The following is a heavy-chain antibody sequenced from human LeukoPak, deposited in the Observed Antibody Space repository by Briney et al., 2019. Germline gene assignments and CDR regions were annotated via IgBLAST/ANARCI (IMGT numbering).Heavy chain of an antibody. V-gene: IGHV4-59*02. CDR1: DGSVSGYY. J-gene: IGHJ4*02. Sequence: PSETLSLTCTVSDGSVSGYYWSWLRQTPGKGLEWIGYIYHRGSSNYNPSLKSRVTIPLDVSKNRFSLDLSSVTAADTGLYYCARTNYYDSISYYFDYWGQGTLVTVSS. CDR3: ARTNYYDSISYYFDY. D-gene: IGHD3-22*01. CDR2: IYHRGSS.